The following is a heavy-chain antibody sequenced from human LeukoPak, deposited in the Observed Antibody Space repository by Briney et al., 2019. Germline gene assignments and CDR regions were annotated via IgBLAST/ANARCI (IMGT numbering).Heavy chain of an antibody. Sequence: PGGSLRLSSAAAGFTFSSYAMSCGRQAPRTGLERVANIKQYGSEKYYVDSIKGRFTISRDNAKNSIYLQMNSLRAEDTAVYYCATAKSDFYYGGNSFYFDSWGQGSLVTVSS. CDR1: GFTFSSYA. CDR2: IKQYGSEK. CDR3: ATAKSDFYYGGNSFYFDS. V-gene: IGHV3-7*01. D-gene: IGHD4-23*01. J-gene: IGHJ4*02.